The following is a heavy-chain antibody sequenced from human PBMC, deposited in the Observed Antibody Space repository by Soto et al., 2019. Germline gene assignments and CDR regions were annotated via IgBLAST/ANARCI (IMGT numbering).Heavy chain of an antibody. CDR3: AVDDHGVGTTSGY. CDR1: GFTFSSYA. V-gene: IGHV3-23*01. D-gene: IGHD1-7*01. J-gene: IGHJ4*02. CDR2: ISGSGGST. Sequence: PGGSLRLSCAASGFTFSSYAMSWVRQAPGKGLEWVSAISGSGGSTYYADSVKGRFTISRDNSKNTLYLQMNSLRAEDTAVYYCAVDDHGVGTTSGYWGQGTLVTVSS.